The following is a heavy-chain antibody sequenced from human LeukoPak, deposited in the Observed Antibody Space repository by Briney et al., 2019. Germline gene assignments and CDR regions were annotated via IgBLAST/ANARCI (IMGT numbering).Heavy chain of an antibody. J-gene: IGHJ6*02. CDR1: GGSSSGYY. Sequence: SETLSLTCAVYGGSSSGYYWSWIRQPPGKGLEWIGEINHSGSTNYNPSLKSRVTISVDTSKNQFSLKLSSVTAADTAVYYCARGRGAAASYYYYYGMDVWGQGTTVTVSS. CDR2: INHSGST. D-gene: IGHD6-13*01. CDR3: ARGRGAAASYYYYYGMDV. V-gene: IGHV4-34*01.